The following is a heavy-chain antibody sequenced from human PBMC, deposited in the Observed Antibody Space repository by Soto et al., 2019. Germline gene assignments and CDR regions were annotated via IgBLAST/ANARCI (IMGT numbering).Heavy chain of an antibody. Sequence: QVQLQESGPGLVKPSETLSLTCTVSGGSISNYYWSWIRQPPGKGLEWIGYIYYSGSTNSNPALKSRVTISLDTSKNQFALKLSSVTAADTAVYYCARAGATTLSDYWGQGTLVTVSS. CDR1: GGSISNYY. V-gene: IGHV4-59*01. CDR3: ARAGATTLSDY. D-gene: IGHD1-26*01. CDR2: IYYSGST. J-gene: IGHJ4*02.